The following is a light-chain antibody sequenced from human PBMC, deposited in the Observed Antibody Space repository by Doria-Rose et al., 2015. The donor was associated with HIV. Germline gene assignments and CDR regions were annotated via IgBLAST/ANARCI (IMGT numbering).Light chain of an antibody. V-gene: IGKV1-39*01. J-gene: IGKJ4*01. CDR1: QSTGSF. CDR3: HQSYSTPLT. Sequence: DIQVTQSPSSLSASVGDRVTITCRASQSTGSFLDWYQQRPGKAPKLLIYAASSVQNGVPSRFSGSGSGTDFSIIISSLQPDDFATYFCHQSYSTPLTFGGGTKVEIK. CDR2: AAS.